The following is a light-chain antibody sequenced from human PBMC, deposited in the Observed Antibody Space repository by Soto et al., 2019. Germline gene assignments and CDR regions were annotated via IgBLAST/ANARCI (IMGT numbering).Light chain of an antibody. J-gene: IGKJ1*01. CDR3: LQEYYYAWT. CDR2: AAS. CDR1: QGIRSY. V-gene: IGKV1-6*01. Sequence: PLEKRVTITCRASQGIRSYLVWYQKKPGKDPKLLIYAASSLQSGVPSRFSGSGSGTDFNLTISRLQTEDLPTYECLQEYYYAWTFGQGTKVDIK.